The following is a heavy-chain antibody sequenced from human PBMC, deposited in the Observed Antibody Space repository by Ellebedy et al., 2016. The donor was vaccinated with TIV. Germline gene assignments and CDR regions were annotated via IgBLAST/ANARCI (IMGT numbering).Heavy chain of an antibody. V-gene: IGHV3-7*01. CDR1: GFSFRSYW. J-gene: IGHJ3*01. D-gene: IGHD4-17*01. CDR3: ATDGSYGDYRSPTHAFEL. Sequence: GGSLRLSCGASGFSFRSYWMTWVRQAPGKGLEWVANINQDGSDKYYVDSVKGRFTIARDNAKNSLYLQMTSLRVEDTAVYYCATDGSYGDYRSPTHAFELWGQGTMVTVSS. CDR2: INQDGSDK.